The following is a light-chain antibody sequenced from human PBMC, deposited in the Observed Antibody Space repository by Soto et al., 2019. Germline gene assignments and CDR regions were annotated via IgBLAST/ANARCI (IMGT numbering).Light chain of an antibody. V-gene: IGKV3-20*01. CDR2: GAS. Sequence: EIVLTQSPDTLSLSPGERATLSCRASQIVNHNYLAWYQQRPGHAPRLLIYGASNRPGGVPDKFSGSGSGTDFTFTINRLEPEDFAVYYCQQYGRSPYTFAQGTKVEI. CDR1: QIVNHNY. CDR3: QQYGRSPYT. J-gene: IGKJ2*01.